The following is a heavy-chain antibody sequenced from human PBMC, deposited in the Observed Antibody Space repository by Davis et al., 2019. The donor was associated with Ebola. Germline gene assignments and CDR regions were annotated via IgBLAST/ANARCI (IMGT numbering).Heavy chain of an antibody. CDR1: GFSLSTSGMR. CDR3: AHRGIVGATPYFDY. Sequence: SGPTLVKPTQTLTLTCTFSGFSLSTSGMRVSWIRQPPGKALEWLARIDWDDDKFYSTSLKTRLTISKDTSKNQVVLTMTNMDPVDTATYYCAHRGIVGATPYFDYWGQGTLVTVSS. V-gene: IGHV2-70*12. D-gene: IGHD1-26*01. J-gene: IGHJ4*02. CDR2: IDWDDDK.